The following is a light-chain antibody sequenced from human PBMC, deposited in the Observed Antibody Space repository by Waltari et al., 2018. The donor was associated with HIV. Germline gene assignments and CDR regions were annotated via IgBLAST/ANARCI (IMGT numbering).Light chain of an antibody. CDR1: SSNIGRTT. J-gene: IGLJ3*02. V-gene: IGLV1-44*01. CDR2: TDN. CDR3: AAWDDSLNGLWV. Sequence: QSVLTQPPSVSGTPGQRVTISCSGASSNIGRTTVNWFQLLPGTAPKLLIYTDNQRPSGVPDRCSGSKSGTSASLAISGLQSEDEADYFCAAWDDSLNGLWVFGGGTKLTVL.